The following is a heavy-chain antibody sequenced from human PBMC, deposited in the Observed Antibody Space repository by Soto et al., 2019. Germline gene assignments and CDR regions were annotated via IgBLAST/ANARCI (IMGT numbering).Heavy chain of an antibody. CDR2: INSDGSST. CDR3: ARAVGVATHDY. J-gene: IGHJ4*02. D-gene: IGHD5-12*01. CDR1: GFTFSSYW. Sequence: GWSLRLSCAASGFTFSSYWMHWVRQAPGKGLVWVSRINSDGSSTSYADSVKGRFTISRDNAKNTLYLQMNSLRAEDTAVYYCARAVGVATHDYWGQGTLVTASP. V-gene: IGHV3-74*01.